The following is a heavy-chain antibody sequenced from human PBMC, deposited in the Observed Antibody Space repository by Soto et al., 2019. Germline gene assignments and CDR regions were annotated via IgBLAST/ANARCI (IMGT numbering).Heavy chain of an antibody. CDR3: ARGGRYYDSSGYYYNWFDP. D-gene: IGHD3-22*01. J-gene: IGHJ5*02. CDR1: GFSLSTSGMC. V-gene: IGHV2-70*01. Sequence: SGPTLVNPTQTLTLTCTFSGFSLSTSGMCVSWIRQPPGKALEWLALIDWDDDKYYSTSLKTRLTISKDTSKNQVVLTMTNMDPVDTATYYCARGGRYYDSSGYYYNWFDPWGQGTLVTVSS. CDR2: IDWDDDK.